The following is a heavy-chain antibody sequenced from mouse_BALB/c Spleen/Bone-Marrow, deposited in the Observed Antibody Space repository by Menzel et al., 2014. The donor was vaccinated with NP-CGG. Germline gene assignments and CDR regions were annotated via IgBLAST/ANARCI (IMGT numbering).Heavy chain of an antibody. J-gene: IGHJ3*01. CDR1: GYTFTSYR. CDR2: IDPSDSYT. CDR3: ARYGGYFPWFAY. Sequence: GAELVKPGASVKLSCKASGYTFTSYRMHWVKQRPGQGLEWIGEIDPSDSYTNYNQKLKGKATLTVDKSSSAAYMQHSSLTSEDSAVYYCARYGGYFPWFAYWGQGTLVTVSA. V-gene: IGHV1-69*02. D-gene: IGHD2-3*01.